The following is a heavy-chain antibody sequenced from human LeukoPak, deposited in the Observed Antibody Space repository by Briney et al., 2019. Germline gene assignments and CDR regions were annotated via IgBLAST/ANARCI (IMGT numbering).Heavy chain of an antibody. V-gene: IGHV3-74*01. D-gene: IGHD3-10*01. CDR2: IYCDGSNR. Sequence: QPGGSLRLSCAASGSIFSMYWMHWVRQAPGKGLVWVSRIYCDGSNRNYAGSVRGRFTISRDNAKSTMYLQMNSLTDDDTAVYYCARELLPGSGSYWYFDLWGRGTLVTVSS. J-gene: IGHJ2*01. CDR1: GSIFSMYW. CDR3: ARELLPGSGSYWYFDL.